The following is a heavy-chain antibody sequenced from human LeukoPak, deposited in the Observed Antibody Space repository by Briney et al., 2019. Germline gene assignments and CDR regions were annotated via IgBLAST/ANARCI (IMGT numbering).Heavy chain of an antibody. Sequence: SETLSPTCTVSGGSISSGSYYWSWIRQPAGKGLEWIGRIYTSGSTNYNPSLKSRVTISVDTSKNQFSLKLSSVTAADTAVYYCARSYYYDSSTFDYWGQGTLVTVSS. CDR2: IYTSGST. D-gene: IGHD3-22*01. V-gene: IGHV4-61*02. J-gene: IGHJ4*02. CDR3: ARSYYYDSSTFDY. CDR1: GGSISSGSYY.